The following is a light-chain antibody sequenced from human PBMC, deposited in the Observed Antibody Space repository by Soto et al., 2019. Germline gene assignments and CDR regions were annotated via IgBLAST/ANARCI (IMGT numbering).Light chain of an antibody. J-gene: IGKJ1*01. V-gene: IGKV1-39*01. CDR3: QQTYTTPWT. CDR2: DTS. Sequence: DIQMTQSPSSLSASLGDRLTITYRASQSISSYLNWYQQKPGKAPKLLIHDTSTLQSGVPSRFSGSGSGTDFTLTISSLQPEDFATYHCQQTYTTPWTFGQGTKVEVK. CDR1: QSISSY.